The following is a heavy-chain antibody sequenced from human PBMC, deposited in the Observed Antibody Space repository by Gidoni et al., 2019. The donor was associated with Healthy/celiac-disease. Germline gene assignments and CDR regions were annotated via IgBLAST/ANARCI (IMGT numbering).Heavy chain of an antibody. Sequence: QMQLVQSGPEVKKPGTSVTVSCKASGFTFTSSAVQWVRQARGQRLAWIGWIVVGSGNTNYAQKFQERVTITRDMSTSTAYMELSSLRSEDTAVYYCAADEGYSSGWYLYFQHWGQGTLVTVSS. CDR2: IVVGSGNT. CDR1: GFTFTSSA. V-gene: IGHV1-58*01. CDR3: AADEGYSSGWYLYFQH. J-gene: IGHJ1*01. D-gene: IGHD6-19*01.